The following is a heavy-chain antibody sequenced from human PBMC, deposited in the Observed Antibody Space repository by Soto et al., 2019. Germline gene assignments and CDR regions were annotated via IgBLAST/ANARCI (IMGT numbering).Heavy chain of an antibody. CDR2: IYYSGST. D-gene: IGHD2-15*01. CDR1: GGSISSGDYY. J-gene: IGHJ5*02. CDR3: ARGLYCSGGSCYSGNWFDP. V-gene: IGHV4-30-4*02. Sequence: SETLSLTCTVSGGSISSGDYYWSWIRQPPGKGLEWIGYIYYSGSTYYNPSLKSRVTISVDTSKNQFSLKLSSVTAADTAVYYCARGLYCSGGSCYSGNWFDPWGQGTLVTVSS.